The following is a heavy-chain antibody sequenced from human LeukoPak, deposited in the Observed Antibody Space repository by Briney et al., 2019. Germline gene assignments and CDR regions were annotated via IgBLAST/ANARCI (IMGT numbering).Heavy chain of an antibody. CDR1: GGPISSGGYS. D-gene: IGHD3-10*01. Sequence: SETLSLTCAVSGGPISSGGYSWSWIRQPPGKGLEWIGYIYHSGSTYYNPSLKSRVTISVDRSKNQFSLKLSSVTAADTAVYYCARGGVEYYGSGSYYWAFDIWGQGTMVTVSS. CDR3: ARGGVEYYGSGSYYWAFDI. J-gene: IGHJ3*02. V-gene: IGHV4-30-2*01. CDR2: IYHSGST.